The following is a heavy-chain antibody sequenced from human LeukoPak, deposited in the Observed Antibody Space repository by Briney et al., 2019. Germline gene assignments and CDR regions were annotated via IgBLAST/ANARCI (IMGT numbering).Heavy chain of an antibody. CDR2: INTNTGTP. CDR1: GYTFTSYA. Sequence: ASVKVSCKASGYTFTSYALNWVRQAPGQRLEWMGWINTNTGTPTYAQGFTGRFVFSLDTSVSTAYLQISSLKAEDTAVYYCARETYRYFDYWGQGTLVTVSS. J-gene: IGHJ4*02. D-gene: IGHD3-16*01. V-gene: IGHV7-4-1*02. CDR3: ARETYRYFDY.